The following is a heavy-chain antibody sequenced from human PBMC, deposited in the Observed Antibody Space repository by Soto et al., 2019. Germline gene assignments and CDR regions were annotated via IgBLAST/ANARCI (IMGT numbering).Heavy chain of an antibody. J-gene: IGHJ4*02. CDR2: INQDGGVQ. V-gene: IGHV3-7*01. CDR3: ASGRALDY. Sequence: EVQLEESGGGLGQPGGSLRLSCAASGFTFRSYWMTWLRQAPGKGLAWVANINQDGGVQFYADSVKGRFTISRDNAKNSVYLQMNSLRVEDTAVFYCASGRALDYWGQGTLVTVSS. CDR1: GFTFRSYW. D-gene: IGHD1-26*01.